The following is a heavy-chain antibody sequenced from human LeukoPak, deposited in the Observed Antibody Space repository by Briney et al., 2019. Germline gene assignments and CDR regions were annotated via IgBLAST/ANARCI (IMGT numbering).Heavy chain of an antibody. J-gene: IGHJ5*02. Sequence: GGSLRLSCAASGFTFSHYSMNWVRQAPGKGLEWVSYISSSGSTIYYADSVKGRFTISRDNAKNSLYLQMNSLRAEDTAVYYCARVEYYYDSSGYYYDWFDPWGQGTLVTVSS. CDR1: GFTFSHYS. CDR2: ISSSGSTI. CDR3: ARVEYYYDSSGYYYDWFDP. V-gene: IGHV3-48*01. D-gene: IGHD3-22*01.